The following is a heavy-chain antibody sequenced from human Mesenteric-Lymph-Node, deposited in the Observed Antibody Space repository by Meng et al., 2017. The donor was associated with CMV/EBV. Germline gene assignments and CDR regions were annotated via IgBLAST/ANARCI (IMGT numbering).Heavy chain of an antibody. Sequence: SGGTFSSFAISWVRQAPGQGLEWVGGIIPIFGTTNYAQKFQGRVTITADESTSTAYMELSSLRSEDTAVYYCARDIHHYSNSVRYNFWGQGTLVTVSS. CDR2: IIPIFGTT. D-gene: IGHD4-11*01. J-gene: IGHJ4*02. CDR3: ARDIHHYSNSVRYNF. CDR1: GGTFSSFA. V-gene: IGHV1-69*01.